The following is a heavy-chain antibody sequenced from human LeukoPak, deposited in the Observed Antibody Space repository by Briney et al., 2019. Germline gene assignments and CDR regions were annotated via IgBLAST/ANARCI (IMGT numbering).Heavy chain of an antibody. CDR3: ARDLYYYGSGSARSYWYFDL. CDR2: INPSGGST. J-gene: IGHJ2*01. D-gene: IGHD3-10*01. V-gene: IGHV1-46*01. CDR1: GYTFTSYY. Sequence: EASVKVSCKASGYTFTSYYMHWVRQAPGQGLEWMGIINPSGGSTSYAQKFQGRVTMTRDTSTSTVYMELSSLRSEDTAVYYCARDLYYYGSGSARSYWYFDLWGRGTLVTVSS.